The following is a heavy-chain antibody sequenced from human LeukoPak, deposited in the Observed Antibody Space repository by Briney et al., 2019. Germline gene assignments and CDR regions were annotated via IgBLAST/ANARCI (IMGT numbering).Heavy chain of an antibody. V-gene: IGHV4-39*07. D-gene: IGHD5-24*01. Sequence: PSETLSLTCTVSGGSISSSSYYWGWIRQPPGKGLEWIGSIYYSGSTYYNPSLKSRVTISVDTSKNQFSLKLSSVTAADTAVYYCAREQDGYEGLHWGQGTLVTVSS. CDR3: AREQDGYEGLH. J-gene: IGHJ4*02. CDR1: GGSISSSSYY. CDR2: IYYSGST.